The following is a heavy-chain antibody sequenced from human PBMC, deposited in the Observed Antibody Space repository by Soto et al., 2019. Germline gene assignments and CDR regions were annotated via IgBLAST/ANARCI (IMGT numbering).Heavy chain of an antibody. V-gene: IGHV4-31*03. CDR3: ARGGTLEGGPEGGFDY. CDR2: IYYSGST. Sequence: QVQLQESGPGLVKRSQTLSLTCTVSGGSISSGGYYWSWIRQHPGKGLEWIGYIYYSGSTYYNPSLKSRVTISVDTSKNQFSLKLSSVTAADTAVYYCARGGTLEGGPEGGFDYWGQGTLVTVSS. J-gene: IGHJ4*02. D-gene: IGHD2-15*01. CDR1: GGSISSGGYY.